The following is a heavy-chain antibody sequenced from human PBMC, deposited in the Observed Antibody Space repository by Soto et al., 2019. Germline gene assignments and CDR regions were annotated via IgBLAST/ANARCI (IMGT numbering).Heavy chain of an antibody. CDR3: ARRDGYNFDY. D-gene: IGHD5-12*01. CDR2: INSHGDST. J-gene: IGHJ4*02. Sequence: EVQLVESGGGLVQPGGSLRLSCAASGFIFSNYAMHWVRQAPGKGLEYVSAINSHGDSTYYANSVKGRFTISRDNSKNTLYLQMGRLRTEDMAVYYCARRDGYNFDYWGQGTLVTVSS. V-gene: IGHV3-64*01. CDR1: GFIFSNYA.